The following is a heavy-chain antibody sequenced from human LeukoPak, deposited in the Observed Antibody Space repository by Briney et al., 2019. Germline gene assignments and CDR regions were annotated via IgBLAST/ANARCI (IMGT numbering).Heavy chain of an antibody. CDR3: AATLTVTTGSAYYGMDV. CDR2: IVVGSGHT. Sequence: SVNVSCKASGFTFTSSAVQWVRQARGQRLEWIGWIVVGSGHTNYAQKFQERVTITRDMSTSTAYMELSSLRSEDTAAYYCAATLTVTTGSAYYGMDVWGQGTTVTVSS. CDR1: GFTFTSSA. J-gene: IGHJ6*02. D-gene: IGHD4-17*01. V-gene: IGHV1-58*01.